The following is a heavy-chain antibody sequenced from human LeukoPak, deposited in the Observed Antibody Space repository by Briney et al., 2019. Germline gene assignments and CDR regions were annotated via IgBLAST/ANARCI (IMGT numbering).Heavy chain of an antibody. CDR1: GYTFTGYD. D-gene: IGHD7-27*01. Sequence: ASVKVSCKASGYTFTGYDMHWVRQAPGQGLEWMGWINPNSGGTNYAQKFQGRVTMTRDTSISTAYMELSRLRSDDTAVYYCASHVWDYYYYGMDVWGQGTTVTVSS. CDR3: ASHVWDYYYYGMDV. CDR2: INPNSGGT. V-gene: IGHV1-2*02. J-gene: IGHJ6*02.